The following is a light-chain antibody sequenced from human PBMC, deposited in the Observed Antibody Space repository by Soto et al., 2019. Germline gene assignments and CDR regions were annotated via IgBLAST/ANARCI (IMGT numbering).Light chain of an antibody. Sequence: EIVLTQSPGTLSLSPGERATLSCRASQSVSSSYLAWYQQKPGQAPRLLIYGASSRATGIPDRFSGSGSGTDFTLTISRLEPEAFAVYYCQQYGCSPNTFGQGTKLEIK. CDR1: QSVSSSY. J-gene: IGKJ2*01. CDR2: GAS. CDR3: QQYGCSPNT. V-gene: IGKV3-20*01.